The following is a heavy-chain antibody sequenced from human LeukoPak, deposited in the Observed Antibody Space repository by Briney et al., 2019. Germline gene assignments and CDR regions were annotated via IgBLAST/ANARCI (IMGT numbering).Heavy chain of an antibody. D-gene: IGHD3-16*01. V-gene: IGHV3-23*01. J-gene: IGHJ4*02. CDR2: ISGGGGST. Sequence: GGSLRLSCAASGFTFSSYAMSWVRQAPGKGLEWVSVISGGGGSTYYADPVKGRFTISRDNSKNTLYLQMNSLRAEDTAVYYCAKTFKINAYFDYWGQGTLVTVSS. CDR3: AKTFKINAYFDY. CDR1: GFTFSSYA.